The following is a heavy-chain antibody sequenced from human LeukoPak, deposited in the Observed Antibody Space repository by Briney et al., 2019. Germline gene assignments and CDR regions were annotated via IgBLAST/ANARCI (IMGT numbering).Heavy chain of an antibody. J-gene: IGHJ4*02. D-gene: IGHD5-18*01. CDR1: GYTFTSYD. Sequence: ASVKVSCKASGYTFTSYDINWVRQATGQGLEWMGWMNPNSGNTGYAQKFQGRVTMTRDTSISTAYMELSRLRSDDTAVYYCARTAMVTPHFDYWGQGTLVTVSS. CDR3: ARTAMVTPHFDY. CDR2: MNPNSGNT. V-gene: IGHV1-8*01.